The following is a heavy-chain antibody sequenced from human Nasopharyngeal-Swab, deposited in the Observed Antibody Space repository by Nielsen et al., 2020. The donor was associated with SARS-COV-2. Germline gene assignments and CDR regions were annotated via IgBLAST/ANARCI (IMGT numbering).Heavy chain of an antibody. J-gene: IGHJ4*02. Sequence: WIRQPPGKGLEWIGEIYHSGSTNYNPSLKSRVTISVGKSKNQFSLKLSSVTAADTAVYYCARANTEPSTSSGWYGRLVHYFDYWGQGTLVTVSS. CDR3: ARANTEPSTSSGWYGRLVHYFDY. V-gene: IGHV4-4*02. CDR2: IYHSGST. D-gene: IGHD6-19*01.